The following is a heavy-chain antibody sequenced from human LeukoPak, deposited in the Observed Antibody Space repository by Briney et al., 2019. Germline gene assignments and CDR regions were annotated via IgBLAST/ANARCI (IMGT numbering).Heavy chain of an antibody. D-gene: IGHD5-18*01. Sequence: PGGSLRLSCVASGFIFSNYWMSWVRQAPGKGLERVANIKQDGSEKYYVDSVKGRFTISRDNAKNSLYLQMNSLRAEDTAVYYCARARLGYSYGSWGQGTLVTVSS. CDR3: ARARLGYSYGS. V-gene: IGHV3-7*01. J-gene: IGHJ5*02. CDR2: IKQDGSEK. CDR1: GFIFSNYW.